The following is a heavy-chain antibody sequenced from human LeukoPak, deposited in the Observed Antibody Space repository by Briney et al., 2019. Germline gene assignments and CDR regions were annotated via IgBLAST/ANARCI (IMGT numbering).Heavy chain of an antibody. D-gene: IGHD6-19*01. V-gene: IGHV3-74*01. CDR1: GFSFSSYW. Sequence: GGSLRLSCAASGFSFSSYWMHWVREAPGKGLGWVSRINGDGSSTSYADSVKGRFTISRDNAKNTLYLQMNSLRAEDTAVYYCAREIAVAGTSNYYYYYGMDVWGKGTTVTVSS. CDR2: INGDGSST. J-gene: IGHJ6*04. CDR3: AREIAVAGTSNYYYYYGMDV.